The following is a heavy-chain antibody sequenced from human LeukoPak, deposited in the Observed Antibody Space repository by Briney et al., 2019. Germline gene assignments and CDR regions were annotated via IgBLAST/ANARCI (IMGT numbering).Heavy chain of an antibody. V-gene: IGHV3-23*01. CDR1: GFSFSSFW. Sequence: GGSLRLSCAASGFSFSSFWMSWVRQAPGKGLEWVSAISGSGGSTYYADSVKGRFTISRDNSKNTLYLQMNSLRAEDTAVYYCTKERVRGVPAALDYWGQGTLVTVSS. CDR2: ISGSGGST. J-gene: IGHJ4*02. CDR3: TKERVRGVPAALDY. D-gene: IGHD2-2*01.